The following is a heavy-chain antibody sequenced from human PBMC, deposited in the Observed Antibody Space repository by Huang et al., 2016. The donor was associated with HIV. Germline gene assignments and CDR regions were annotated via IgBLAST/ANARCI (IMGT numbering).Heavy chain of an antibody. Sequence: EVQLVESGGGLVQPGGSLRVSCAASGFSISTYWMSWVRQTPGKGLEGVARIKQDGSEKDYVDAVKVRFIISRDNAKNSLYLQMNSLRAEDTAVYYCTRGPLGWLVHRYFYHWGQGTLVTVSS. CDR1: GFSISTYW. CDR2: IKQDGSEK. D-gene: IGHD6-19*01. J-gene: IGHJ1*01. V-gene: IGHV3-7*01. CDR3: TRGPLGWLVHRYFYH.